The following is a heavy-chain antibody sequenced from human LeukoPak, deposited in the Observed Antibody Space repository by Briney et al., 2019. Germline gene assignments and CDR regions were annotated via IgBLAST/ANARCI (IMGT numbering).Heavy chain of an antibody. D-gene: IGHD3-3*01. V-gene: IGHV1-2*02. J-gene: IGHJ4*02. CDR2: INPNRGGT. Sequence: ASVKVSCKASRYTFTGYYMHWVRQAPGQGLEWMGWINPNRGGTNYAQKLQGRVTMTTDTSTSTAYMELRSLRSDDTAAYYCARYGHYDFWSGHRTFDYWGQGTLVTVSS. CDR1: RYTFTGYY. CDR3: ARYGHYDFWSGHRTFDY.